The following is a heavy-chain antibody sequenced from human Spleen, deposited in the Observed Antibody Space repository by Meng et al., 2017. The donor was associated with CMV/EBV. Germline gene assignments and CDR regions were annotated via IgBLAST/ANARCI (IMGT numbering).Heavy chain of an antibody. V-gene: IGHV4-61*01. Sequence: SETLSLTCSVSGSSVSSSSHYWSWIRQPPGKGLEWIGYIDYSESTNYNPSLKSRVSISVDTSTNQFSLRLSSVTAADTAVYYCARGYGGYFDYWGPGTLVTVSS. CDR3: ARGYGGYFDY. CDR1: GSSVSSSSHY. CDR2: IDYSEST. D-gene: IGHD5-12*01. J-gene: IGHJ4*02.